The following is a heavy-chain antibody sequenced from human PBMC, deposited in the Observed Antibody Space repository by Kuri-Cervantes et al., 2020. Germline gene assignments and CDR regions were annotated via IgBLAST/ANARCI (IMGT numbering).Heavy chain of an antibody. CDR1: GYTFTSYA. CDR2: ISAYNGNT. CDR3: ARGGRGKVVAARKNWFDP. J-gene: IGHJ5*02. V-gene: IGHV1-18*01. Sequence: ASVKVSCKASGYTFTSYAMHWVRQAPGQRLEWMGWISAYNGNTNYAQKLQGRVTMTTDTSTSTAYMELRSLRSDDTAVYYCARGGRGKVVAARKNWFDPWSQGTLVTVSS. D-gene: IGHD2-15*01.